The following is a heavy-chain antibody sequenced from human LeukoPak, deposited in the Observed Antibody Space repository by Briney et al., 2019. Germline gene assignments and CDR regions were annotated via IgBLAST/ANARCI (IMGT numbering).Heavy chain of an antibody. V-gene: IGHV3-30*02. D-gene: IGHD4-17*01. Sequence: GGSLRLSCAASGFTFSSYGMHWVRQAPGKGLEWVAFIRYDGSNKYYADSVKGRFTISRDNSKNTLYLQMNCLRAEDTAVYYCAKEGYYGDYAPGYWGQGTLVTVSS. CDR2: IRYDGSNK. CDR1: GFTFSSYG. J-gene: IGHJ4*02. CDR3: AKEGYYGDYAPGY.